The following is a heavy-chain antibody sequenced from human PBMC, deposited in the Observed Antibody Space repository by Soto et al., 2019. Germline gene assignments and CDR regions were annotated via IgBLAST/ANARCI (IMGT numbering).Heavy chain of an antibody. V-gene: IGHV4-59*01. CDR3: ASSNIAASGFYYYGMDV. J-gene: IGHJ6*02. D-gene: IGHD6-13*01. Sequence: SETLSLTCTVSGGSISSYYWSWIRQPPGKGLEWIGYIYYSGSTNYNPSLKSRVTISVDTSKNQFSLKLSSVTAADTAVYYCASSNIAASGFYYYGMDVWGRGTTVTVSS. CDR2: IYYSGST. CDR1: GGSISSYY.